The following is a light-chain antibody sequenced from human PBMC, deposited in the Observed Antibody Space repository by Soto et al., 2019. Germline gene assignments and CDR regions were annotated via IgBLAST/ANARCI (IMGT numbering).Light chain of an antibody. J-gene: IGKJ4*01. Sequence: EIVMTQSPATLSVSPGGRAILSCRASQSGSSNLAWYQQKPGQAPRLLIYGTYIRATGIPARFSGSGSGTDFTLTISRLEPEDFAVYYCQQYGSSPLTFGGGTKVDIK. CDR3: QQYGSSPLT. V-gene: IGKV3-20*01. CDR2: GTY. CDR1: QSGSSN.